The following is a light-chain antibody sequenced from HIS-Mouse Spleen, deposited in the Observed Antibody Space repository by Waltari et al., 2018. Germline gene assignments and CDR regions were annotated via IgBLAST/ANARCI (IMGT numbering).Light chain of an antibody. CDR2: EDS. CDR3: YSTDSSGNHRV. Sequence: SYELTQPPSVSVSPGQTARITCSGDALPKHYAYWYQQKSGQAPVLVIYEDSKRPPGIPERFSGSSSGTMATLTISGAQVEDEADYYCYSTDSSGNHRVFGGGTKLTVL. CDR1: ALPKHY. J-gene: IGLJ2*01. V-gene: IGLV3-10*01.